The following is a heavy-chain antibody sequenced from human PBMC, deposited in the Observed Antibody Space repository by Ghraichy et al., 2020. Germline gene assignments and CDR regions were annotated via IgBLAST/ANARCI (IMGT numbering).Heavy chain of an antibody. CDR2: ISSNGGST. D-gene: IGHD7-27*01. Sequence: ETLSLTCAASGFTFSSYAMHWVRQAPGKGLEYVSAISSNGGSTYYANSVKGRFTISRDNSKNTLYLQMGSLRAEDMAVYYCARDGNWGDAFDIWGQGTMVTVSS. V-gene: IGHV3-64*01. CDR3: ARDGNWGDAFDI. CDR1: GFTFSSYA. J-gene: IGHJ3*02.